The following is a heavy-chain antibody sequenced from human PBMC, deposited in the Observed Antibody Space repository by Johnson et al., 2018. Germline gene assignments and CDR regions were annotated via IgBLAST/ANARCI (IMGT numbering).Heavy chain of an antibody. Sequence: VQLVESGGGLVRPGGSLRLSCAASGFTFSSYWMSWVRQAPGKGLEWVANIKQDGSEKSDVDSVKGRFTISRDNAKNSLSLQLNSLRAEDTAVYYCSREREISSSGGCAFDIWGQGTMVTVSS. J-gene: IGHJ3*02. D-gene: IGHD6-6*01. V-gene: IGHV3-7*01. CDR1: GFTFSSYW. CDR2: IKQDGSEK. CDR3: SREREISSSGGCAFDI.